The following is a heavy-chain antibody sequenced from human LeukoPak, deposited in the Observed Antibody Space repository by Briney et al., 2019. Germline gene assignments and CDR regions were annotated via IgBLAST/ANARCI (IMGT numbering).Heavy chain of an antibody. Sequence: SETLSLTCTVSGGSISSYYWSWIRQPPGKGLEWIGYIYHSGSTKYNASLKSRVTISVDTSKNQFSLKLTSVTAADTAVYYCARRGPYSGSWFDYWGQGTLVTVSS. CDR3: ARRGPYSGSWFDY. CDR1: GGSISSYY. J-gene: IGHJ4*02. V-gene: IGHV4-59*01. CDR2: IYHSGST. D-gene: IGHD6-13*01.